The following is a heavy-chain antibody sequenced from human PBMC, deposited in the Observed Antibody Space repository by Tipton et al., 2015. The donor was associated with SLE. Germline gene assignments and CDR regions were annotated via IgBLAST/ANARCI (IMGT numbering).Heavy chain of an antibody. CDR1: GYTFTSYG. D-gene: IGHD1-26*01. CDR2: ISGYSGNT. V-gene: IGHV1-18*01. Sequence: QSGAEVKKPGASVKVSCKASGYTFTSYGINWVRQAPGQGLEWMGWISGYSGNTNYGQKFQGRVTMTTDTSTTTAYMELRSLRSDDTAVYYCARVDSGSSRLWDIWGQGTMVTVAS. J-gene: IGHJ3*02. CDR3: ARVDSGSSRLWDI.